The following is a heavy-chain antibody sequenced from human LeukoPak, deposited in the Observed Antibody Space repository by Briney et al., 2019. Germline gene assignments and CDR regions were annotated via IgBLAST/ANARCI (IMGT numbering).Heavy chain of an antibody. D-gene: IGHD2-15*01. CDR1: GYSFTDYY. Sequence: ASVKVSCKTSGYSFTDYYIHWVRQAPGQGLEWMGWINTKSGRTSSARKFQGRVTMTRDPSITTVYMDMAWLTSDDTAIYFWAKTEFIEAGPYLIGPWGQGTLVTVSS. CDR2: INTKSGRT. J-gene: IGHJ5*02. V-gene: IGHV1-2*02. CDR3: AKTEFIEAGPYLIGP.